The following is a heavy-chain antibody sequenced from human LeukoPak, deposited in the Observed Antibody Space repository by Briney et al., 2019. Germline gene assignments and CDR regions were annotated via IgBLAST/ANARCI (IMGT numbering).Heavy chain of an antibody. CDR2: LNPSGGST. Sequence: ASVKVSCKASGYTFTGYYMHWVRQAPGQGLEWMGWLNPSGGSTSYAQKFQGRVTMTRDMSTSTVYMELSSLRSEDTAVYYCARARITMVRGGINDAFDIWGQGTMVTVSS. CDR3: ARARITMVRGGINDAFDI. CDR1: GYTFTGYY. V-gene: IGHV1-46*01. J-gene: IGHJ3*02. D-gene: IGHD3-10*01.